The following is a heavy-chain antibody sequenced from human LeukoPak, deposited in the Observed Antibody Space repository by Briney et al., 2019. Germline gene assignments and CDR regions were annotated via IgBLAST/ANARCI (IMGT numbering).Heavy chain of an antibody. CDR3: AGIYGSSGYSDY. V-gene: IGHV3-11*06. Sequence: GGSLRLSCAASGFSFSDYYMSWIRQAPGKGLEWVSYISSSGSYTNYADSVKGRFTISRDDAKNSLYLQMNSLRAEDAAVYYCAGIYGSSGYSDYWGQGTLVTVSS. J-gene: IGHJ4*02. D-gene: IGHD3-22*01. CDR2: ISSSGSYT. CDR1: GFSFSDYY.